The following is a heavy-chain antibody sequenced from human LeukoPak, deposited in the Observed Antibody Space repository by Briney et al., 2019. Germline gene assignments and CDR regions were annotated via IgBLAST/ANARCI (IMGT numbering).Heavy chain of an antibody. D-gene: IGHD6-13*01. J-gene: IGHJ5*02. Sequence: PSETLSLTCTVSGGSISSGSYYWSWIRQPAGKGLEWIERIYTSGSTNYNPSLKSRVTISLDTSKSQFSLKLTSVTAADTAVYYCARKQGGQLVNTRRWFDPWGQGTLVTVSS. CDR2: IYTSGST. CDR1: GGSISSGSYY. CDR3: ARKQGGQLVNTRRWFDP. V-gene: IGHV4-61*02.